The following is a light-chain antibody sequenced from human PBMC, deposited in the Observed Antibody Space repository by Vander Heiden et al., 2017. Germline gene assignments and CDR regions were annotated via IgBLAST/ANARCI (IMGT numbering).Light chain of an antibody. CDR3: QQYQTLPPWT. V-gene: IGKV3-15*01. Sequence: EIVMTQSPATLSVSPGERATLSCRASQNIRNNLAWYQQKPGRAPRLLIYGASTRATDIPARFSGSGSGTEFTLTISSLQSEDFALYYCQQYQTLPPWTFGQGTKVEI. CDR2: GAS. CDR1: QNIRNN. J-gene: IGKJ1*01.